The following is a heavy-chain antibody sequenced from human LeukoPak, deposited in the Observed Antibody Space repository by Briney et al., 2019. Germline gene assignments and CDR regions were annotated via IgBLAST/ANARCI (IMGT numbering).Heavy chain of an antibody. D-gene: IGHD3-10*01. J-gene: IGHJ4*02. CDR1: GVSISGFY. Sequence: SETLSLTCTVSGVSISGFYWNWIRQPPRKGLEWVGYSHTGGSISSNPSLNSRVAFSMDTSKNQVSLRLNSVTATDTAVYYCARRRGGFGEGEFDYWGQGVPVTVST. V-gene: IGHV4-4*08. CDR2: SHTGGSI. CDR3: ARRRGGFGEGEFDY.